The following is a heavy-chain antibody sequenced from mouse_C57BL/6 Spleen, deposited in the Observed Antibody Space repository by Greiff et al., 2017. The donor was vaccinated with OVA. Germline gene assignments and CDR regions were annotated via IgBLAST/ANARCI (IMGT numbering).Heavy chain of an antibody. D-gene: IGHD2-1*01. CDR2: IWSGGST. V-gene: IGHV2-2*01. CDR1: GFSLTSYG. Sequence: VKLQESGPGLVQPSQSLSITCTVSGFSLTSYGVHWVRQSPGKGLEWLGVIWSGGSTDYNAAFISRLSISKDTSKSQVFFKMNSQQADDTDISYCARNESTMVYYAMDYGGQGTSVTVSS. J-gene: IGHJ4*01. CDR3: ARNESTMVYYAMDY.